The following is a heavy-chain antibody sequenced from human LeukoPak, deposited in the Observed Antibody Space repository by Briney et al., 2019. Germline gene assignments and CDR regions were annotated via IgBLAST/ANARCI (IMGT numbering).Heavy chain of an antibody. J-gene: IGHJ4*02. CDR1: GYTFTGYY. CDR2: ISTDNGNT. CDR3: ARRSYYALYYFDY. D-gene: IGHD1-26*01. V-gene: IGHV1-18*04. Sequence: ASVKVSCKASGYTFTGYYMHWVRQAPGQGLEWMGWISTDNGNTNYAQKLQGRVTMTTDTSTTTAYMELRSLRSDDTAVYYCARRSYYALYYFDYWGQGMLVTVSS.